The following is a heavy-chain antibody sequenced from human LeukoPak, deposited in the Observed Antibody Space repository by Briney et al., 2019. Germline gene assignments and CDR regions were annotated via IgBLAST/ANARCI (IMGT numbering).Heavy chain of an antibody. V-gene: IGHV3-15*01. CDR2: IKSKTDGGTT. J-gene: IGHJ4*02. Sequence: GGSLRLSCAASGFTFSNAWMSWVRQAPGKGLEWVGRIKSKTDGGTTDYAAPVKGRFTISRDDSKNTLYLQMNSLKTEDTAVYYCARPSLNTGSYFDYWGQGILVSVSS. D-gene: IGHD1-26*01. CDR3: ARPSLNTGSYFDY. CDR1: GFTFSNAW.